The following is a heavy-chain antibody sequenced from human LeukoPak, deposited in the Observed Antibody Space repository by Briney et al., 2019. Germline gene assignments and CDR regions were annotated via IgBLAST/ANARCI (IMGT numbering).Heavy chain of an antibody. Sequence: GGSLRLSCAASGFTFSTYAMSWVRQAPGKGLEWVSAISRNDDTTYYADSVKGRFTMSRDNSKNTMYLQMNSLRDEDTAVYYCARTMRPILTGYYSLDYWGQGTLVTVSS. J-gene: IGHJ4*02. V-gene: IGHV3-23*01. D-gene: IGHD3-9*01. CDR2: ISRNDDTT. CDR1: GFTFSTYA. CDR3: ARTMRPILTGYYSLDY.